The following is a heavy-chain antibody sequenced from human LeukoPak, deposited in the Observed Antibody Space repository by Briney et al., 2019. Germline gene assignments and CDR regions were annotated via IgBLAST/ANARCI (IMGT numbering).Heavy chain of an antibody. J-gene: IGHJ4*02. CDR2: IKQDGSAK. D-gene: IGHD2-15*01. CDR3: ARDNGWSADF. CDR1: GFTFSRHW. Sequence: GGSLRLSCAASGFTFSRHWMYWVRQAPGKGLEWMANIKQDGSAKPYVDSVKGRFTISRDNAKNSLFLQMNSLRAEDTAVYYCARDNGWSADFWGQGTLVTVSS. V-gene: IGHV3-7*03.